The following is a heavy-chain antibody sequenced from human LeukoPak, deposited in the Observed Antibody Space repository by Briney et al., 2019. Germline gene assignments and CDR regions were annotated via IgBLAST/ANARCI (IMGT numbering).Heavy chain of an antibody. Sequence: GGSRRLSCAASGFTFSSYWMHWVRQPPGKGLVWVSRINNDGSSTSYADSVKGRFTISRDNARNTLYLQMNSLRAEDTAVYYCATYGSYYDSRYAFEIWGQGTTVTVSS. V-gene: IGHV3-74*01. CDR2: INNDGSST. CDR1: GFTFSSYW. CDR3: ATYGSYYDSRYAFEI. J-gene: IGHJ3*02. D-gene: IGHD1-26*01.